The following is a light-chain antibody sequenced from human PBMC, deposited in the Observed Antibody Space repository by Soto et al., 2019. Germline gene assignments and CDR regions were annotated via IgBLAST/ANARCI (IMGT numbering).Light chain of an antibody. CDR1: QSVSSS. V-gene: IGKV3-15*01. Sequence: EIVMTQSPATLSMSPGERATLSCRASQSVSSSLAWYQQRPGQAPRILIYGASTRATGIPDRFSGSGSETEFTLTISSLKDEDFAIYYCQQYNNWWTFGQGTKVEIK. CDR3: QQYNNWWT. CDR2: GAS. J-gene: IGKJ1*01.